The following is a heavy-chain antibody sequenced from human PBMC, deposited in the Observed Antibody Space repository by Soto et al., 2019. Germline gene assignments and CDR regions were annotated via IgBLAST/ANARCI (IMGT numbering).Heavy chain of an antibody. CDR3: ARGGDGSGIAVAGTNFDY. V-gene: IGHV1-18*04. CDR2: ISAYNGNT. CDR1: CYTFTSYG. Sequence: SVKVSCKASCYTFTSYGISWVRQAPVQGLEWMGWISAYNGNTNYAQKLQGRVTMTTDTSTSTAYMELRSLRSDDTAVYYCARGGDGSGIAVAGTNFDYWGQGTLVTVYS. D-gene: IGHD6-19*01. J-gene: IGHJ4*02.